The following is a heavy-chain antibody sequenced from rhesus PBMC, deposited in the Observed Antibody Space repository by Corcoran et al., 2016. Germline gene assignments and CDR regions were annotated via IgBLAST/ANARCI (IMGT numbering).Heavy chain of an antibody. J-gene: IGHJ4*01. CDR2: IYGVSGST. Sequence: QVQLQESGPGVVKASETLSLTCAVSGGSISGYYLWSWLRQPPGKGMEWIGYIYGVSGSTSNNPSLKSRVSISIDTSKNQVSLKVNSVTAADTAVYYCARSLRYYSGSYYPDFDYWGQGVLVTVSS. CDR3: ARSLRYYSGSYYPDFDY. CDR1: GGSISGYYL. V-gene: IGHV4-143*01. D-gene: IGHD3-16*01.